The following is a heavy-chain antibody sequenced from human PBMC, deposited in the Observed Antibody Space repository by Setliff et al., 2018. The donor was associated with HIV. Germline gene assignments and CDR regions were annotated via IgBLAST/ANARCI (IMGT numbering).Heavy chain of an antibody. V-gene: IGHV3-23*01. J-gene: IGHJ4*02. Sequence: PGGSLRLSCGASGFTFSSYVMSWVRQAPGKGLEWVSGISGSGVSTYSADSVKGRFTISRDNSKNTLYLQLTSLRAEDTAVYYCATSPAAVTPRYFDFWGQGTLVTVSS. CDR2: ISGSGVST. CDR3: ATSPAAVTPRYFDF. CDR1: GFTFSSYV. D-gene: IGHD4-17*01.